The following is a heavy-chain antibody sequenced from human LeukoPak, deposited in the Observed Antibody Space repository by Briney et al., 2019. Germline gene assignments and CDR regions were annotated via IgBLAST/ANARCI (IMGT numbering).Heavy chain of an antibody. V-gene: IGHV3-23*01. CDR1: GFTFSSYG. CDR3: ARGGSGYDYVAVY. D-gene: IGHD5-12*01. J-gene: IGHJ4*02. Sequence: GGSLRLSCAASGFTFSSYGMSWVRQAPGKGLEWVSAISGSGGNTYYADSVKGRFTISRDNSKNTLYLQMNSLRAEDTAVYYCARGGSGYDYVAVYWGQGTLVTVSS. CDR2: ISGSGGNT.